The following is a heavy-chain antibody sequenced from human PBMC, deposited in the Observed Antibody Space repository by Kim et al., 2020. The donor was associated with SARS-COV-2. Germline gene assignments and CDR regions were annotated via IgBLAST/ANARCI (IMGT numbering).Heavy chain of an antibody. D-gene: IGHD3-16*01. CDR3: ASLYTGYDCNKFDY. J-gene: IGHJ4*02. CDR2: VNCDGSNK. V-gene: IGHV3-74*01. CDR1: GFTFSSYC. Sequence: GGSLRLSCVASGFTFSSYCMHWVRQAPGKGLVWVSRVNCDGSNKSYADSVKGRFTISRDNARNTLYLQMNSLRAEDTAVYYCASLYTGYDCNKFDYWGQGTLVTVSS.